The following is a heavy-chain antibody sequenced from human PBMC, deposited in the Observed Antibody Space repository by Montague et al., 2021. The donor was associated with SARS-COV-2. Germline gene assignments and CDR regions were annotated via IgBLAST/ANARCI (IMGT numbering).Heavy chain of an antibody. V-gene: IGHV4-59*01. Sequence: SETLSLTCTVSGASITDFYWSWIRQPPGKGLQWVGYVHHSGITNYNPSLKSRVTISIDTPKSRFSLNLRSVTAADTAVHFRARITEVVPFDFWGRGALVSVSS. J-gene: IGHJ4*02. CDR2: VHHSGIT. CDR3: ARITEVVPFDF. D-gene: IGHD2-15*01. CDR1: GASITDFY.